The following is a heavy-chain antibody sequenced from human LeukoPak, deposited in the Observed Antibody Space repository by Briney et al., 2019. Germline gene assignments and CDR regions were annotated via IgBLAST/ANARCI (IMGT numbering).Heavy chain of an antibody. CDR3: ASGQLAPTFDY. Sequence: GGSLRLSCAASGFTFSSYSMNWVRQAPGKGLEWVSYISSSSSTIHYADSVKGRFTISRDNAKNSLFLQMNSLRAEDTAVYYCASGQLAPTFDYWGQGTLVTVSS. CDR1: GFTFSSYS. CDR2: ISSSSSTI. V-gene: IGHV3-48*04. J-gene: IGHJ4*02. D-gene: IGHD6-13*01.